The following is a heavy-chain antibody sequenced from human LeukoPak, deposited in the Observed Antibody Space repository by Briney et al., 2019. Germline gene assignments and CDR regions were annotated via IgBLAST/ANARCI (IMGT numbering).Heavy chain of an antibody. D-gene: IGHD3-10*01. CDR2: ISSSSSYI. V-gene: IGHV3-21*01. CDR1: GFTFSSYS. Sequence: GGSLRLSCAASGFTFSSYSMNWVRQAPGKGLEWVSSISSSSSYIYYADSVKGRFTISRDNAKNSLYLQMNSLRAEDTAVYYCARTTYYYGSGSYYECDYWGQGTLVTVSP. J-gene: IGHJ4*02. CDR3: ARTTYYYGSGSYYECDY.